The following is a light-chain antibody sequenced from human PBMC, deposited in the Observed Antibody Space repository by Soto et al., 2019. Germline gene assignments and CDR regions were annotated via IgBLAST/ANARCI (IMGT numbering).Light chain of an antibody. CDR3: SSFTSPTTYV. V-gene: IGLV2-14*02. J-gene: IGLJ1*01. CDR1: SSDVGSHDL. CDR2: DVS. Sequence: QSALTQPASVSGSPGQSIAISCTGTSSDVGSHDLVSWYQQQSGKVPKLIIYDVSSRPSGVSNRFSGSKSGNTASLTISGLQAEDEADYYCSSFTSPTTYVFGTGTKVTVL.